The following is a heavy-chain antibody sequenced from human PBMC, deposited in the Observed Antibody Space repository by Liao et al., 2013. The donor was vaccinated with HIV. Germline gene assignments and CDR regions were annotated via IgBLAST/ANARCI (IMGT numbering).Heavy chain of an antibody. CDR1: GGSINSNY. J-gene: IGHJ4*02. Sequence: QVQLQESGPGLVKPSETLSLTCTVSGGSINSNYWSWIRQPAGKGLQWIGRMSTSGSATYNPSLKSRVTMSLDSSRNQFSLNLNSVTAADTAAYFCARERGFFDHWGQGTLVTVSS. CDR3: ARERGFFDH. V-gene: IGHV4-4*07. CDR2: MSTSGSA. D-gene: IGHD3-10*01.